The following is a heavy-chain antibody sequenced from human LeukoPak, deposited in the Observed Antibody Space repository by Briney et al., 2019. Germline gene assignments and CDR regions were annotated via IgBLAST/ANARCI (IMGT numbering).Heavy chain of an antibody. Sequence: SETLSLTCTVSGGSISSSSYYWGWIRQPPGKGLEWIGSIYYSGSTYYNPSLKSRVTISVDTSKNQFSLKLSSVTAADTAVYYCARGYSSSWPLYYFDYWGQGTLVTVSS. CDR2: IYYSGST. V-gene: IGHV4-39*07. CDR3: ARGYSSSWPLYYFDY. J-gene: IGHJ4*02. CDR1: GGSISSSSYY. D-gene: IGHD6-13*01.